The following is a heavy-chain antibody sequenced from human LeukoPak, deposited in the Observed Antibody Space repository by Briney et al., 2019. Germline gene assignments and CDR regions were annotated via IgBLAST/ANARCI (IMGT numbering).Heavy chain of an antibody. CDR2: IYYSGST. D-gene: IGHD3-16*02. J-gene: IGHJ4*02. Sequence: SETLSLTCTVSGGSISSYYWSWIRQPPGKGLEWIGYIYYSGSTNYNPSLKSRVTISVDTSKNQFSLKLSSVTAADTAVYYCARATEGDDYVWGSYRYSYFDYWGQGTLVTVSS. CDR3: ARATEGDDYVWGSYRYSYFDY. CDR1: GGSISSYY. V-gene: IGHV4-59*01.